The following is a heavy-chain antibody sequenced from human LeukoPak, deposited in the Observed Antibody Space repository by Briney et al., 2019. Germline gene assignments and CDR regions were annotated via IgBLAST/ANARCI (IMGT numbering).Heavy chain of an antibody. J-gene: IGHJ4*02. V-gene: IGHV3-48*03. D-gene: IGHD3-22*01. CDR3: ASQPGPNYYDSSNYFDY. CDR2: ISSSGSTI. Sequence: GGSLRLSCAASGFTFSSYEMNWVRQAPGKGLEWVSYISSSGSTIHYADSVKGRFTISRDNAKNSPYLQMNSLRAEDTAVYYCASQPGPNYYDSSNYFDYWGQGTLVTVSS. CDR1: GFTFSSYE.